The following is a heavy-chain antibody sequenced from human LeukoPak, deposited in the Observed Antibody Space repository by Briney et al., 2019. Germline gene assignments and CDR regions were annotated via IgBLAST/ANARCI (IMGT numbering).Heavy chain of an antibody. V-gene: IGHV1-46*01. CDR2: INPSGGST. CDR3: ARDRDSSGYYYMLFDY. CDR1: GYTFTSYY. Sequence: GASVKVSCKASGYTFTSYYMHWVRQAPGQGLEWMGIINPSGGSTSYAQKFQGRVTMTRDMSTSTVYMELSSLRSEDTAVYYCARDRDSSGYYYMLFDYWGQGTLVTVSS. J-gene: IGHJ4*02. D-gene: IGHD3-22*01.